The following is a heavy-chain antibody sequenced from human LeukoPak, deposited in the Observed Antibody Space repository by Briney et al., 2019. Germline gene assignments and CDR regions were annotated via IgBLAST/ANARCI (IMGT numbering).Heavy chain of an antibody. Sequence: GGSLRLSCAASGFTFSDYYMSWIRQAPGKGLEWVSYISSSGSTIYYADSVKGRFTISRDNAKNSLYLQMNSLRAEDTAVYYCASCWSGYYNYYYYMDPWGKGNTVTVSS. D-gene: IGHD3-3*01. V-gene: IGHV3-11*04. CDR1: GFTFSDYY. CDR2: ISSSGSTI. J-gene: IGHJ6*03. CDR3: ASCWSGYYNYYYYMDP.